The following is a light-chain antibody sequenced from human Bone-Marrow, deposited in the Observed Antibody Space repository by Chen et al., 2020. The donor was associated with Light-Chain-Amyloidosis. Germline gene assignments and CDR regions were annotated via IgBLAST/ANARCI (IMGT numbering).Light chain of an antibody. CDR1: QAVGSD. J-gene: IGKJ4*01. CDR3: QQWGDWPLT. V-gene: IGKV3-15*01. Sequence: EIVMTQSPAILSASPGERATLSCRASQAVGSDLGWYQQKPGQPPRLLMYRYTRATDVPARFSGSGSGTDFTLTISSLQSEDFAVYYCQQWGDWPLTFGGGTKVEIK. CDR2: RY.